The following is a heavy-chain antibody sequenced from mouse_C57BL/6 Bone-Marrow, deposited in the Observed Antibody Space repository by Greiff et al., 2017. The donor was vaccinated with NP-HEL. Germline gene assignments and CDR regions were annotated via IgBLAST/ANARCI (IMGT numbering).Heavy chain of an antibody. CDR2: IDPSDSYT. Sequence: VLLQQPGAELVKPGASVKLSCKASGYTFTSYWLQWVKQRPVQGLEWIGDIDPSDSYTHYNQKFKDKATLTVDTSSSTAYLQLSSLTSEDSAVFYCAAGDYCAGDRRLCYAMDYWGQGTSVTVSS. D-gene: IGHD1-1*01. V-gene: IGHV1-50*01. CDR1: GYTFTSYW. CDR3: AAGDYCAGDRRLCYAMDY. J-gene: IGHJ4*01.